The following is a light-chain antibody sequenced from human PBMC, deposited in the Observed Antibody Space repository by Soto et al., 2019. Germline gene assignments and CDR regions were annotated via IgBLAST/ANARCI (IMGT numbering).Light chain of an antibody. CDR1: KSISSW. Sequence: DIQMTQSPSTLSASVGDRVTITCRASKSISSWLAWYQQKPGEAPKLVIYDASSLESGVPSRFSGSGSGTEFTLTISSLQPDDFATYYCQQYNSYSPRTFGQGTKVEIK. CDR2: DAS. J-gene: IGKJ1*01. V-gene: IGKV1-5*01. CDR3: QQYNSYSPRT.